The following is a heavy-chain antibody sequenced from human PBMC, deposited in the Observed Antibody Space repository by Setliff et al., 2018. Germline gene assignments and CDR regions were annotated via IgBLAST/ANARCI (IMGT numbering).Heavy chain of an antibody. V-gene: IGHV3-21*05. Sequence: GSLRLSCAASGFSLSNHGMNWVRQAPGKGLEWISYVSSSSIYMFYADSVKGRFTISRDNAENSLYLQMNSLRAEDTAVYYCARDHVYGSQYYYYYYGMDVWGQGTTVTVSS. D-gene: IGHD3-10*01. J-gene: IGHJ6*02. CDR2: VSSSSIYM. CDR3: ARDHVYGSQYYYYYYGMDV. CDR1: GFSLSNHG.